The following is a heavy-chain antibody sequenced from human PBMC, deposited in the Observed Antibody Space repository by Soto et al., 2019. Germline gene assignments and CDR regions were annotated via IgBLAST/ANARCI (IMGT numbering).Heavy chain of an antibody. Sequence: SETLSLTCAVYGGSFSGYYWSWIRQPPGKGLEWIGEINHSGGTNYNPSLKSRVTISVDTSKNQFSLKLSSVTAADTAVYYCARRLLGYCSGGSCYRGGFDYWGQGTLVTVSS. CDR1: GGSFSGYY. V-gene: IGHV4-34*01. CDR3: ARRLLGYCSGGSCYRGGFDY. J-gene: IGHJ4*02. CDR2: INHSGGT. D-gene: IGHD2-15*01.